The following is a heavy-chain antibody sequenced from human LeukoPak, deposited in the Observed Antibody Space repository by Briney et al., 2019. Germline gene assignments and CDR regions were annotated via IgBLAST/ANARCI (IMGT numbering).Heavy chain of an antibody. CDR2: LNPNSGGT. CDR3: ASTSANYYDSSGYNHDAFDI. Sequence: ASVKVSCKASGYTFTGYYMHWVRQAPGQGREWMGWLNPNSGGTNYAQKLQGRVTMTTDTSTSTAYMELRSLRSDDTAVYYCASTSANYYDSSGYNHDAFDIWGQGTMVTVSS. CDR1: GYTFTGYY. J-gene: IGHJ3*02. V-gene: IGHV1-2*02. D-gene: IGHD3-22*01.